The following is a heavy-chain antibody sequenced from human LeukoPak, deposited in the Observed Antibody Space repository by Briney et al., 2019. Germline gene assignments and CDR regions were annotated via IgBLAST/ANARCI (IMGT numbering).Heavy chain of an antibody. D-gene: IGHD1-14*01. CDR3: TRYNNDLFDY. CDR2: IAYDGSRA. Sequence: GGSLRLSCAGSGFTFGDYGMHWFRQTPGKGLEWVAVIAYDGSRAFYADSVKGRFTISRDNSKNTLYVQMDDLRAEDTAFYYCTRYNNDLFDYWGQGTLVTVSS. J-gene: IGHJ4*02. CDR1: GFTFGDYG. V-gene: IGHV3-33*03.